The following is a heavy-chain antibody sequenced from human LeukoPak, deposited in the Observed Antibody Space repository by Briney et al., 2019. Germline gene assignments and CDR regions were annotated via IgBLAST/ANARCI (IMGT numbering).Heavy chain of an antibody. J-gene: IGHJ4*02. CDR2: TRNKANSYTT. Sequence: PGGSLRLSCVASGFTFSDHYMDWVRQAPGKGLEWVGRTRNKANSYTTEYAASVKGRFTISRDDSENSLYLQMNSLKTEDTAVYYCARVAVNTGVTNDYWGQGTLVTVSS. CDR1: GFTFSDHY. V-gene: IGHV3-72*01. D-gene: IGHD7-27*01. CDR3: ARVAVNTGVTNDY.